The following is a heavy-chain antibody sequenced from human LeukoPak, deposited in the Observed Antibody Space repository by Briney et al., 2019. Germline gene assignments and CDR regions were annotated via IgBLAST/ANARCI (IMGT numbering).Heavy chain of an antibody. CDR2: IYYSGST. J-gene: IGHJ4*02. CDR1: GGSISSGSYY. CDR3: AGGSGWYYY. D-gene: IGHD6-19*01. Sequence: SQTLSLACTVSGGSISSGSYYWSWIRQPPGKGLEWIGYIYYSGSTNYNPSLKSRVTISVDTSKNQFSLKLSSVTAADTAVYYCAGGSGWYYYWGQGTLVTVSS. V-gene: IGHV4-61*01.